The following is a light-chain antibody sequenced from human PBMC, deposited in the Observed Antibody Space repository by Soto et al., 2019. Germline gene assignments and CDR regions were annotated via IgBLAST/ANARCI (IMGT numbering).Light chain of an antibody. Sequence: DLQMTQSPSTLSASVGDRVTITCRASQSINNLLAWFQQKPGKAPKLLIYRASSLESGVPSRFGGSGSGTEFTLTISSLQPDDSATYYCQQYNSFSLTFGGGTKVEIK. CDR2: RAS. J-gene: IGKJ4*01. CDR1: QSINNL. V-gene: IGKV1-5*03. CDR3: QQYNSFSLT.